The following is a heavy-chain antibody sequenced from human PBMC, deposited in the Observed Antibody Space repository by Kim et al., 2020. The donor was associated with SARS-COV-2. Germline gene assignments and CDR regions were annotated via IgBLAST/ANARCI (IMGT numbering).Heavy chain of an antibody. J-gene: IGHJ4*02. D-gene: IGHD6-13*01. V-gene: IGHV3-9*01. Sequence: SAGSVRCRFTITRDHAKNSLFLQMNSPRVEDTALYYCARAPAAAGPYFDYWGQGSLVTVSS. CDR3: ARAPAAAGPYFDY.